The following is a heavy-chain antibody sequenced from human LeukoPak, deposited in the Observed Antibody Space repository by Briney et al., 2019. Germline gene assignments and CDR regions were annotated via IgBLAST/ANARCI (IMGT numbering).Heavy chain of an antibody. CDR1: EYTFTNYD. J-gene: IGHJ3*02. Sequence: GASVKVSCKASEYTFTNYDFNWVRQATGQGLEWMGRIIPIFGTANYAQKFQGRVTITTDESTSTAYMELSSLRSEDTAVYYCASPPPGGDDAFDIWGQGTMVTVSS. D-gene: IGHD4-23*01. V-gene: IGHV1-69*05. CDR3: ASPPPGGDDAFDI. CDR2: IIPIFGTA.